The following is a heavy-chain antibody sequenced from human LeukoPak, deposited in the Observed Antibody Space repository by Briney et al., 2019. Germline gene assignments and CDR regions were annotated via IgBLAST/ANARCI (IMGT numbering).Heavy chain of an antibody. D-gene: IGHD3-10*01. Sequence: SETLSLTCAVYGGSFSGYYWGWIRQPPGKGLEWIGEINHSGSTNYNPSLKSRVTISVDTSKNQFSLKLSSVTAADTAVYYCARGRRDPITMVRGVNRGNWFDPWGQGTLVTVSS. CDR2: INHSGST. CDR1: GGSFSGYY. CDR3: ARGRRDPITMVRGVNRGNWFDP. J-gene: IGHJ5*02. V-gene: IGHV4-34*01.